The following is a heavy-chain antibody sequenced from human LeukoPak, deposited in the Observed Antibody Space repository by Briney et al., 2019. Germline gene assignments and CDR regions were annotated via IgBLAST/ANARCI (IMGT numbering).Heavy chain of an antibody. CDR3: AADDFSTTGPIDS. CDR2: IVVGSGDT. V-gene: IGHV1-58*02. CDR1: GFTFASSI. J-gene: IGHJ4*02. D-gene: IGHD3-3*01. Sequence: EASVKVSCKASGFTFASSIIQWVRQARGQRLEWIGWIVVGSGDTIYAQRFQERVTITGDVSAGTAYMELSSLRSEDTAVYFCAADDFSTTGPIDSWGQGALVSVSS.